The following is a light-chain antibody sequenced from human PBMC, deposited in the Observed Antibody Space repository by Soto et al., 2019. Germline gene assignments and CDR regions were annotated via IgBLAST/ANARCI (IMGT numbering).Light chain of an antibody. V-gene: IGLV1-51*01. CDR3: GTWDSRLSAGV. CDR2: DNY. J-gene: IGLJ1*01. CDR1: SFNFGKNF. Sequence: QSVLTQPPSVSAAPGQRVTISCSGSSFNFGKNFVSWYQQLPGTATKLLIYDNYKRPLGIPHRFSGSKSGTSGTLDITDHQTGEEADYYCGTWDSRLSAGVFGTGTKVT.